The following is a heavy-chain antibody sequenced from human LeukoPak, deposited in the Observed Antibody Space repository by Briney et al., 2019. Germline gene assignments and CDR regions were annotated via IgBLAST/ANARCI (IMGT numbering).Heavy chain of an antibody. D-gene: IGHD3-10*01. Sequence: SQTLSLTCTVSGGSISSGDYYWSWIRQPPGTGLEWIGYIYYSGSTNYNPSLKSRVTISVDTSKNQFSLKLSSVTAADTAVYYCARDRRITMVRGLDYYYGMDVWGQGTTVTVSS. CDR2: IYYSGST. CDR1: GGSISSGDYY. J-gene: IGHJ6*02. V-gene: IGHV4-61*08. CDR3: ARDRRITMVRGLDYYYGMDV.